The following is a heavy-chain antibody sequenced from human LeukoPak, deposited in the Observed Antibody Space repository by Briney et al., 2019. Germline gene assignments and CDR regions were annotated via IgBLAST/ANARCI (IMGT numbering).Heavy chain of an antibody. D-gene: IGHD2-8*01. J-gene: IGHJ3*01. CDR3: VTDQNCIDGVCYNDDVYDF. V-gene: IGHV3-15*01. Sequence: SGGSLRLSCAASGLSFSDAWMSWVRQAPGKGLEWIARIKRKTDGGTKDYAAPVKGRFTISRDDSKSTLYLVMNSLKSEDTAVYYCVTDQNCIDGVCYNDDVYDFWGQGTIVTVSS. CDR2: IKRKTDGGTK. CDR1: GLSFSDAW.